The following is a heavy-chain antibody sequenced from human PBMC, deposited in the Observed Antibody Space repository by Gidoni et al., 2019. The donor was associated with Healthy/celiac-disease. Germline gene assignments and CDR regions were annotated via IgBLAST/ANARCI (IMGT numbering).Heavy chain of an antibody. CDR1: GGTFSSYA. V-gene: IGHV1-69*01. CDR2: IIPIFGTA. J-gene: IGHJ4*02. CDR3: ASRVVSMVRGVIIEYYFDY. D-gene: IGHD3-10*01. Sequence: QVQLVQSGAEVKKPGSSVTVSCQASGGTFSSYAISWVRQAPGQGLEWMGGIIPIFGTANYAQKFQGRVTITADESTSTAYMELSSLRSEDTAVYYCASRVVSMVRGVIIEYYFDYWGQGTLVTVSS.